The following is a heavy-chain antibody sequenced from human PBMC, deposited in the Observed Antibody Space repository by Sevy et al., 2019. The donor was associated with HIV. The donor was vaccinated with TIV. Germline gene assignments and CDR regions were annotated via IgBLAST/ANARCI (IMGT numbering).Heavy chain of an antibody. CDR1: GFTFSSAW. V-gene: IGHV3-15*01. D-gene: IGHD5-12*01. Sequence: GGSLRLSCTASGFTFSSAWMSWVRQAPGKGLEWVGRIKSEFDGGAIDYAAPVKGRLTNSGEDSKNTVYLQMNSLKTEDTAVYYCITDPAYRGYDEEVINYYFYGMDVWGQGTTVTVSS. CDR3: ITDPAYRGYDEEVINYYFYGMDV. J-gene: IGHJ6*02. CDR2: IKSEFDGGAI.